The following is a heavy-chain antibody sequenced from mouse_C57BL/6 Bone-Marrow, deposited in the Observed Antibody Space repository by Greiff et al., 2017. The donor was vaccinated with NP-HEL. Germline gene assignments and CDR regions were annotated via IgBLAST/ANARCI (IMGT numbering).Heavy chain of an antibody. CDR1: GYTFTSYW. V-gene: IGHV1-69*01. Sequence: QVQLQQPGAELVMPGASVKLSCKASGYTFTSYWMHWVKQRPGPGLEWIGEIDPSDSYTNYNQKFKGKSTLTVDKSSSTAYMQLSSLSSEDSAVYYCARNLYDYDEGGFDYWGQGTTLTVSS. J-gene: IGHJ2*01. CDR2: IDPSDSYT. CDR3: ARNLYDYDEGGFDY. D-gene: IGHD2-4*01.